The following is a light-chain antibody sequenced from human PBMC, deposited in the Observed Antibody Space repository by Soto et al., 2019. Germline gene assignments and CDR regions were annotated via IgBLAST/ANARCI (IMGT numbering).Light chain of an antibody. CDR1: QTISSW. CDR3: QQYVTAFRS. CDR2: KAS. V-gene: IGKV1-5*03. J-gene: IGKJ1*01. Sequence: DIQMTQSPSTLSGSVGDRGTITCRASQTISSWLAWYQQKPGKAPKLLIYKASTLKSGVPSRFSGSGSGTEFTLTISSLQPDDFATYYCQQYVTAFRSFGQGTKVDIK.